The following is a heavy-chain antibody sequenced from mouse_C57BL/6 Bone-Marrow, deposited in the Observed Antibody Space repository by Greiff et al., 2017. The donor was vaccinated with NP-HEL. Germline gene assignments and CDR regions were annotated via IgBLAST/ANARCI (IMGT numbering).Heavy chain of an antibody. J-gene: IGHJ4*01. CDR2: IDPSDSYT. CDR3: ARRGDYYGYDESAMDY. CDR1: GYTFTSYW. V-gene: IGHV1-69*01. Sequence: VQLKQPGAELVMPGASVKLSCKASGYTFTSYWMHWVKQRPGQGLEWIGEIDPSDSYTNYNQKFKGKSTLTVDKSSSTAYMQLSSLTSEDSAVYYCARRGDYYGYDESAMDYWGQGTSVTVSS. D-gene: IGHD2-2*01.